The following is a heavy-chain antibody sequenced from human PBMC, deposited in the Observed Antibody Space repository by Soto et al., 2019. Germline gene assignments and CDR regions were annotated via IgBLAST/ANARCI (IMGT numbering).Heavy chain of an antibody. D-gene: IGHD5-12*01. CDR1: GFTFSSYG. CDR3: AKDQMATITRVPHWFDP. CDR2: ISYDGSNK. Sequence: LRLSCAASGFTFSSYGMHWVRQAPGKGLEWVAVISYDGSNKYYADSVKGRFTISRDNSKNTLYLQMNSLRAEDTAVYYCAKDQMATITRVPHWFDPWGQGTLVTVSS. J-gene: IGHJ5*02. V-gene: IGHV3-30*18.